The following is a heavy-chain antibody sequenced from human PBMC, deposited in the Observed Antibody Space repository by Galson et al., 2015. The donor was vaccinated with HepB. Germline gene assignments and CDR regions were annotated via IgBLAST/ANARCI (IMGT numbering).Heavy chain of an antibody. CDR1: GFSLSTSGVG. Sequence: PALVKPTQTLTLTCTFSGFSLSTSGVGVGWIRQPPGKALEWLALIYWDDDKRYSPSLKSRLTITKDTSKNQVVLTMTNMDPVDTATYYCAHSYTIAVAGSDDFDYWGQGTLVTVSS. D-gene: IGHD6-19*01. CDR3: AHSYTIAVAGSDDFDY. V-gene: IGHV2-5*02. J-gene: IGHJ4*02. CDR2: IYWDDDK.